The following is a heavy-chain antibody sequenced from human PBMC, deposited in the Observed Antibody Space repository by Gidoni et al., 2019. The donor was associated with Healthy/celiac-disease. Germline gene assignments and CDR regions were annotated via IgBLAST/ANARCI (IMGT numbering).Heavy chain of an antibody. Sequence: HVQLHESGPGLVKPSGTLSLTCAVSGGSISSSNWWSWVRQPPGKGLEWIGEIYHSGSTNYNPALKSRVTISVDKSKNQFSLKLSSVTAADTAVYYCARDYRVGATNYYYYYGMDVWGQGTTVTVSS. CDR1: GGSISSSNW. CDR3: ARDYRVGATNYYYYYGMDV. D-gene: IGHD1-26*01. CDR2: IYHSGST. V-gene: IGHV4-4*02. J-gene: IGHJ6*02.